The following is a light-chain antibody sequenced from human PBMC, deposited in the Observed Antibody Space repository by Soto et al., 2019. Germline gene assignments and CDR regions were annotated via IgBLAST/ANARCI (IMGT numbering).Light chain of an antibody. J-gene: IGLJ1*01. Sequence: QSVLTQPASVSGSPGQSITISCTGTSSDVGSYNLVSWYQHHPGKAPKLMIYEVSKRPSGVSNRFSGSKSGNTASLTISGLQAEDEADYYCCSYAGSSTFPYVFGTGTQLTVL. CDR1: SSDVGSYNL. V-gene: IGLV2-23*02. CDR2: EVS. CDR3: CSYAGSSTFPYV.